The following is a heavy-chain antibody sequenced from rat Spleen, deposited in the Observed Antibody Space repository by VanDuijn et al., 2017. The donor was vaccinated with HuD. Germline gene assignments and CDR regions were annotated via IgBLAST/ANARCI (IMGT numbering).Heavy chain of an antibody. CDR3: ASQYYYDGYYRDY. CDR2: ISSGGST. CDR1: GFSLISNS. V-gene: IGHV2-6*01. D-gene: IGHD1-12*03. Sequence: QVQLKESGPGLVQPSQTLSLTCTVSGFSLISNSVHWVRQPPGKGLEWIAAISSGGSTYYNSALKSRLSISRDTSKSQVFLKMNNLQTEDTAMYFCASQYYYDGYYRDYWGQGVMVTVSS. J-gene: IGHJ2*01.